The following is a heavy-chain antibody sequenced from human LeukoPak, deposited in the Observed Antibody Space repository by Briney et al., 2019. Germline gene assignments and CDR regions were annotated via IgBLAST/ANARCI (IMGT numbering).Heavy chain of an antibody. Sequence: TETLSLTCSVFGGSVSSGSYYWSWIRQSPGKGLEWIGCIYYSGSTNYNPSLRGRVAMSIDTSKNHFSLRLISVTAADTAIYYCARAPGIVGTTPFGNYWGRGTLVTVSS. D-gene: IGHD1-26*01. J-gene: IGHJ4*02. CDR3: ARAPGIVGTTPFGNY. CDR2: IYYSGST. V-gene: IGHV4-61*03. CDR1: GGSVSSGSYY.